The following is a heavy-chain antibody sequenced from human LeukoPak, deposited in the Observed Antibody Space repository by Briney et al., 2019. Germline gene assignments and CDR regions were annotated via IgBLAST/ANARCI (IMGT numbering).Heavy chain of an antibody. CDR2: ISAYNGNT. V-gene: IGHV1-18*01. CDR3: ARVAYSHYYMDV. J-gene: IGHJ6*03. D-gene: IGHD5-18*01. CDR1: GYTFTSYG. Sequence: ASVKVSCKASGYTFTSYGISWVRQAPGQGLEWVGWISAYNGNTNYTQKLQGRVTMTTDTSTSTAYMELRSLRSDDTAVYYCARVAYSHYYMDVWGKGTTVTVSS.